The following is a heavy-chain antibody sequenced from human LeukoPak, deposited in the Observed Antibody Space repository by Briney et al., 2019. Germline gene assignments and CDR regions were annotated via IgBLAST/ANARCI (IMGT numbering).Heavy chain of an antibody. CDR2: MSSSGSTI. CDR3: AKPKAYDYVWGSPSDY. CDR1: GFTFNDYY. D-gene: IGHD3-16*01. V-gene: IGHV3-11*04. J-gene: IGHJ4*02. Sequence: PGGSLRLSCAASGFTFNDYYMSWIRQALGKGLEWVSYMSSSGSTIYYADSVKGRFTISRDNSKNTLYLQMNSLRAEDTAVYYCAKPKAYDYVWGSPSDYWGQGTLVTVSS.